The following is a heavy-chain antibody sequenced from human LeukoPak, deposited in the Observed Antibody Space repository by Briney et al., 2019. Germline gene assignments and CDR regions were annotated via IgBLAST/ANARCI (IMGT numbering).Heavy chain of an antibody. J-gene: IGHJ4*02. CDR1: GFTFSSYA. CDR3: AREEGYGSGSYYNDY. D-gene: IGHD3-10*01. V-gene: IGHV3-23*01. Sequence: GGSLRLSCAASGFTFSSYAMSWVRQAPGKGLEWVSAISGSGGSTYYADSVKGRFTISRDNSKNTLYLQMNSLRAEDTAVYYCAREEGYGSGSYYNDYWGQGTLVTVSS. CDR2: ISGSGGST.